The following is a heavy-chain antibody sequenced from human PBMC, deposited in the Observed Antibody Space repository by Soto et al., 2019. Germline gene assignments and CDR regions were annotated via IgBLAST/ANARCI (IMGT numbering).Heavy chain of an antibody. CDR3: ARATSGTYTPFDY. J-gene: IGHJ4*02. V-gene: IGHV3-74*01. CDR1: GFTFSSYR. D-gene: IGHD1-26*01. CDR2: INSDGSST. Sequence: EVQLVESGGGLVQPGGSLRISSAASGFTFSSYRMHWVRQAPGKGLVWVSRINSDGSSTSYADSVKGRFTISRDNAKNTLSLQMNALRAEDTAVYYCARATSGTYTPFDYWGQGTLVTVSS.